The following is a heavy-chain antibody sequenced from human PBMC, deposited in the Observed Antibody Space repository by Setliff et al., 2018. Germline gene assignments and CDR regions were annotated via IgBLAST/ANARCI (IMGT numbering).Heavy chain of an antibody. CDR1: GGSFSNYY. CDR3: ATRTFAVIPHSGLGLDYFYGMDV. D-gene: IGHD2-21*01. J-gene: IGHJ6*02. V-gene: IGHV4-34*01. Sequence: TSETLSLTCTVYGGSFSNYYWSWIRQPPGKGLEWIGSIYHSGSSYYNPSLRSRVTISVDTSKNQFSLILRSVTAADTGVYYCATRTFAVIPHSGLGLDYFYGMDVWGRGTTVTVSS. CDR2: IYHSGSS.